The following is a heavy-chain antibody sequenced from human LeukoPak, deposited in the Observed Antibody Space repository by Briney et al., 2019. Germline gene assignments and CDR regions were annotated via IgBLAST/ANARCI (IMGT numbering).Heavy chain of an antibody. D-gene: IGHD2-21*02. Sequence: GGSLRLSCAASGFTFSSHWLSWVRQAPGKGLERVANIKEDGSRKYYVGSVKGRFTISRDNAKNSLYLQMNSLRAEDTAIYYCGRDGVTSSVDYWGQGTLVTVSS. CDR3: GRDGVTSSVDY. CDR2: IKEDGSRK. J-gene: IGHJ4*02. CDR1: GFTFSSHW. V-gene: IGHV3-7*01.